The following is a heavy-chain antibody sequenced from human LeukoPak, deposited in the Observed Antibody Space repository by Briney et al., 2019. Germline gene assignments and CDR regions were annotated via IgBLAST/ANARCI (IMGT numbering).Heavy chain of an antibody. CDR1: GFTFSSYG. D-gene: IGHD6-13*01. CDR3: ARGVAAAGTVTFDY. J-gene: IGHJ4*02. CDR2: ISYDGSNK. Sequence: PGGSLRLSCAASGFTFSSYGMHWVRQAPGKGLEWVAVISYDGSNKYYADSVKGRFTISRDNSKNTLYLQMNSLRAEDTAVYYCARGVAAAGTVTFDYWGQGTLVTVSS. V-gene: IGHV3-30*03.